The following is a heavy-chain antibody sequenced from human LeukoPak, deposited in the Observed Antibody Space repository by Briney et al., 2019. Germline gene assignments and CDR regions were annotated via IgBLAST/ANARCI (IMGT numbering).Heavy chain of an antibody. J-gene: IGHJ4*02. CDR2: INHSGST. V-gene: IGHV4-34*01. Sequence: PSETLSLTCAVYGVSFSGYYWSWLRQPPGKGLEWFGEINHSGSTNYNPSLKSRVTISVDTSKIQFSLKLSSGAAADTAVYYCARGDIAVACKNFHYWGQGTLVTVSS. CDR3: ARGDIAVACKNFHY. D-gene: IGHD6-19*01. CDR1: GVSFSGYY.